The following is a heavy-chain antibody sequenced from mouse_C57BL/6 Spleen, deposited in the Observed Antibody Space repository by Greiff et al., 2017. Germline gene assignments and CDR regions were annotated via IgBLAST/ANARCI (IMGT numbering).Heavy chain of an antibody. CDR2: IDPSDSYT. Sequence: QVQLKQPGAELVMPGASVKLSCKASGYTFTSYWMHWVKQRPGQGLEWIGEIDPSDSYTNYNQKFKGKSTLTVDKSSSTAYMQLSSLTSEDSAVYYCARTDGSSFDYWGQGTTLTVSS. CDR3: ARTDGSSFDY. D-gene: IGHD1-1*01. V-gene: IGHV1-69*01. J-gene: IGHJ2*01. CDR1: GYTFTSYW.